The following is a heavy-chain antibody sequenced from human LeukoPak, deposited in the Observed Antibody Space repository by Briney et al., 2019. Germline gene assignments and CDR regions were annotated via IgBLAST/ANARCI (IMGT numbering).Heavy chain of an antibody. CDR2: IKEDGSEK. D-gene: IGHD2-15*01. CDR3: ARASRGIAANLCFDY. CDR1: GFTFSDYW. V-gene: IGHV3-7*01. J-gene: IGHJ4*02. Sequence: GGSPRLSCAASGFTFSDYWMSWVRQAPGKGLEWVANIKEDGSEKYYVDSVKGRFTISRDNAKNSLYLQMNSLRVEDTAVYYCARASRGIAANLCFDYWGQGTLVTVSS.